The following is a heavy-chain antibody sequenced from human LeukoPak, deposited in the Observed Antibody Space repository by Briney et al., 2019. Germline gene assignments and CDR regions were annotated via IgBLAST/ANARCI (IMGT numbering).Heavy chain of an antibody. V-gene: IGHV3-53*01. CDR3: ATMRYLTLDY. Sequence: QPGGSLRLSCAASGFTVSAKYMSWVRQAPGKGLQWVSIIYSGGSTYYADSVKGRFTISRDISSNTLYLQMYGLGADDAAMYYCATMRYLTLDYWGQGSLVAVSS. J-gene: IGHJ4*02. CDR1: GFTVSAKY. D-gene: IGHD1-14*01. CDR2: IYSGGST.